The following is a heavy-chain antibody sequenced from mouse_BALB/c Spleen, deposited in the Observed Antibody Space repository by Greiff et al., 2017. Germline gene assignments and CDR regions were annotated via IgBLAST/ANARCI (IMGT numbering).Heavy chain of an antibody. CDR1: GFTFSSYG. CDR2: ISSGGSYT. D-gene: IGHD1-1*01. Sequence: DVKLVESGGDLVKPGGSLKLSCAASGFTFSSYGMSWVRQTPDKRLEWVATISSGGSYTYYPDSVKGRFTFSRDNAKNTLYLQMSSLKSEDTAMYDCARRYTTVVATGAMDYWGQGTSVTVSS. CDR3: ARRYTTVVATGAMDY. J-gene: IGHJ4*01. V-gene: IGHV5-6*02.